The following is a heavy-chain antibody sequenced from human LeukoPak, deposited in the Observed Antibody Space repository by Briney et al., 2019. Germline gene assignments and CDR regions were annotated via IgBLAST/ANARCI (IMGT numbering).Heavy chain of an antibody. Sequence: PGGSLRLSCAASGFTFSRYWMHWVRQAPGKGLVWVLRINGDGSTTSYADSVKGGFTISRDNAKNTLYLQMNSLRAEDTAVYYCATGNYYDSRGYYTFGHWGQGTLVTVSS. CDR1: GFTFSRYW. V-gene: IGHV3-74*01. CDR2: INGDGSTT. D-gene: IGHD3-22*01. CDR3: ATGNYYDSRGYYTFGH. J-gene: IGHJ1*01.